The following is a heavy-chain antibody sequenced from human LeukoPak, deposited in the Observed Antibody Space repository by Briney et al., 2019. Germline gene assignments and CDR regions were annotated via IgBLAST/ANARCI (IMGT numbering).Heavy chain of an antibody. CDR2: IYPGDSDT. V-gene: IGHV5-51*01. D-gene: IGHD3-10*01. CDR3: ARHFPYYYGSGSYYSDYYYGMDV. CDR1: GYLFTSYW. Sequence: GESLKISCKGSGYLFTSYWIGWVRQMPGKGLEWMGIIYPGDSDTRYSPSFQGQVTISADKSISTAYLQWSSLKASDTAMYYCARHFPYYYGSGSYYSDYYYGMDVWGQGTTVTVSS. J-gene: IGHJ6*02.